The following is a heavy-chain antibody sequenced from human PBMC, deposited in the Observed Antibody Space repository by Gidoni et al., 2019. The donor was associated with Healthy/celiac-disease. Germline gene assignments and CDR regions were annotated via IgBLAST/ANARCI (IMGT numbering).Heavy chain of an antibody. CDR2: IWYDGSNK. Sequence: QVQLVESGGGVVQPGRSLRLSCAASGFTFSSYGMHLVRQAPGKGLEWVSVIWYDGSNKYYAASVKGRFPISRDNSKNTLYLQMNSLRAEDTAVYYCARQDPDSSGYYYNWYFDLWGRGTLVTVSS. D-gene: IGHD3-22*01. CDR3: ARQDPDSSGYYYNWYFDL. CDR1: GFTFSSYG. J-gene: IGHJ2*01. V-gene: IGHV3-33*01.